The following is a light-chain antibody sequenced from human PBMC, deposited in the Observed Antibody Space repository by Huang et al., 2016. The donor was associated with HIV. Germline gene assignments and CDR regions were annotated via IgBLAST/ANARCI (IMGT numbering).Light chain of an antibody. CDR1: QSVGRSS. V-gene: IGKV3-20*01. CDR3: QQYGTSPTT. Sequence: EILLTQSPGTLSLSPGERATLSCRASQSVGRSSLAWYQQQPGQAPTLLIYDASRRPSGIPDRFSGSGSGTDVTLSISRLEPEDFAVYYCQQYGTSPTTFGQGTKVEI. J-gene: IGKJ1*01. CDR2: DAS.